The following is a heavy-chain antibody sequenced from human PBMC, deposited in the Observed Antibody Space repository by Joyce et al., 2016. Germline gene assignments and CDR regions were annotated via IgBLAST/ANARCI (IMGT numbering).Heavy chain of an antibody. V-gene: IGHV5-10-1*03. CDR2: IDPRGAYT. J-gene: IGHJ5*02. D-gene: IGHD3-10*02. CDR3: ARHVTDWFDP. Sequence: EVQLVQSGAEVKKPGESLRISCKGSGYSFTSHWISWVRQMPGKGLEWMGRIDPRGAYTDYSPSFEGHVTSSVDKTISAAYLQWSSLRASDTAIYYCARHVTDWFDPWGQGTLVTVSS. CDR1: GYSFTSHW.